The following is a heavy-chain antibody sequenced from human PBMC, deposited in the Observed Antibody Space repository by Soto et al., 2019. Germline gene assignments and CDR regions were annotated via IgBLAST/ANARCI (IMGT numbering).Heavy chain of an antibody. Sequence: QVQLVKSGAEVRKPGSSVQVSCQASGGTLSRHAISWVRQAPGQGLEWMGGIIPIFGTANHAQKFQGRVTIIADESTSTVYMELSILRSEDTDRSYCARGWGYDSNDYYYAYWGQGTLVSVSS. D-gene: IGHD3-22*01. CDR2: IIPIFGTA. CDR1: GGTLSRHA. V-gene: IGHV1-69*01. CDR3: ARGWGYDSNDYYYAY. J-gene: IGHJ4*02.